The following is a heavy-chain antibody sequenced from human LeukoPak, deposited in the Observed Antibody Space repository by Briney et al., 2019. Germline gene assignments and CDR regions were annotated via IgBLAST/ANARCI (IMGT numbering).Heavy chain of an antibody. D-gene: IGHD2-2*02. V-gene: IGHV4-4*07. Sequence: SETLSLTCTVSGGSISDYYWNWIRQPAGKGLEWIGCIYRSGDTNYNPSLKSRVTMSVDTSKNHFSLKLTSVTAADSAVYYCARGTQGYCSSTVCYRWFDPWGQGTLVTVSS. J-gene: IGHJ5*02. CDR3: ARGTQGYCSSTVCYRWFDP. CDR2: IYRSGDT. CDR1: GGSISDYY.